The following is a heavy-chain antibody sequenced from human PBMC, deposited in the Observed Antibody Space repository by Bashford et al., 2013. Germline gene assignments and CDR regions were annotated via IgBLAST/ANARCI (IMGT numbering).Heavy chain of an antibody. CDR2: INHSGST. D-gene: IGHD6-19*01. CDR1: GGSFSGYY. J-gene: IGHJ6*02. Sequence: SSETLSLTCAVYGGSFSGYYWSWIRQPPGKGLEWIGEINHSGSTNYNPSLKSRVTISVDTSKNQFSLKLSSVTAADTAVYYCARYSSGWYGYYYYYGMDVWGQGTTVTVS. CDR3: ARYSSGWYGYYYYYGMDV. V-gene: IGHV4-34*01.